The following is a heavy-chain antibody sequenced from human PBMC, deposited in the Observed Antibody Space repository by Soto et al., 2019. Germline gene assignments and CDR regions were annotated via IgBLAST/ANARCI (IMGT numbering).Heavy chain of an antibody. D-gene: IGHD1-26*01. V-gene: IGHV3-30-3*01. CDR3: AREAISRKWEPHRCFDY. Sequence: QVQLVESGGGVVQPGRSLRLSCAASGFTFSSYAMHWVRQAPGKGLEWVAVISYEGSNKYYADSVKGRFTISRDNSKNTLYLQMNSLRAEDTAVYYCAREAISRKWEPHRCFDYWGQGTLVTVSS. J-gene: IGHJ4*02. CDR2: ISYEGSNK. CDR1: GFTFSSYA.